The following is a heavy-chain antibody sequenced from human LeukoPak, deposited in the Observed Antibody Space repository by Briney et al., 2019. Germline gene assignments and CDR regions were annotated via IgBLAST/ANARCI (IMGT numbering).Heavy chain of an antibody. J-gene: IGHJ4*02. CDR1: GFTFNYYA. D-gene: IGHD3-10*01. Sequence: PGGSLRLSCAASGFTFNYYAMNWVRQAPGKGLEWVSAILGGGDTTSYADSVKGRFTISRDNPKNTLYLRMNSLRAEDTAVYYCAKDLVSQRGVGSSEKVDYWGQGTLVTVSS. V-gene: IGHV3-23*01. CDR3: AKDLVSQRGVGSSEKVDY. CDR2: ILGGGDTT.